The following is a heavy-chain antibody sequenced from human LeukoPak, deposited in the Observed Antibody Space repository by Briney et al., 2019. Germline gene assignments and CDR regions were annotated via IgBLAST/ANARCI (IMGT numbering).Heavy chain of an antibody. CDR3: ARDAGXGFLHAFDI. J-gene: IGHJ3*02. D-gene: IGHD3-3*01. Sequence: SQTLSLTCAISGDSVSSNSASWNWIRQSPSRGLEWLGWTYYRSKWYNEYAGSVRGRITINADTSKNQFSLQLYSVTPDDTAVYYCARDAGXGFLHAFDIWGQGTMVTVSS. CDR2: TYYRSKWYN. CDR1: GDSVSSNSAS. V-gene: IGHV6-1*01.